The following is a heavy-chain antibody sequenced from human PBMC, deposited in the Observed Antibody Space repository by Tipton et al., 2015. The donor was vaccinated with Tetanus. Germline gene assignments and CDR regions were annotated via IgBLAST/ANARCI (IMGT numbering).Heavy chain of an antibody. D-gene: IGHD3-3*01. CDR2: IFHSGSP. Sequence: LRLSCDVSGASISSAAWTWIRQPSGKGLEWIGHIFHSGSPNYNPSLKSRVSMSVDKSRKEVSLKLQSVTAADTAVYFCARERSGFNVGHLDVWGPGTLVIVSS. CDR3: ARERSGFNVGHLDV. V-gene: IGHV4-30-2*01. J-gene: IGHJ4*02. CDR1: GASISSAA.